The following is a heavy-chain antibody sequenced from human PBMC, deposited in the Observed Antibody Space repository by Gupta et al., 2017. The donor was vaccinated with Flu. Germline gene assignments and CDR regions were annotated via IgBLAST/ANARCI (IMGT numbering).Heavy chain of an antibody. D-gene: IGHD2-15*01. J-gene: IGHJ6*02. CDR2: IRYDGSKK. CDR3: AREEGYCSGGSCYYALDV. CDR1: GFIFSSYD. Sequence: QVQLVESGGGVVQPGRSLRLSCAASGFIFSSYDMHWVRQAPGKGLEWVALIRYDGSKKFYADFVKGRVTISRDNSKNTLYLQMYSLRAEDTAVYYCAREEGYCSGGSCYYALDVWGLGTTVTVSS. V-gene: IGHV3-33*01.